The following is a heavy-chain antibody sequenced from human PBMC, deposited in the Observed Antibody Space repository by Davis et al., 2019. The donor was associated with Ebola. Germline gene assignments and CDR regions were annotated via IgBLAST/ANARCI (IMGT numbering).Heavy chain of an antibody. CDR3: ARDQDQYSSSPRTHYYYGMDV. CDR2: INPNSGGT. V-gene: IGHV1-2*04. CDR1: GYTFTGYY. D-gene: IGHD6-13*01. Sequence: ASVKVSCKASGYTFTGYYMHWVRQAPGQGLEWMGWINPNSGGTNYAQKFQGWVTMTRDTSISTAYMELSRLRSDDTAVYYCARDQDQYSSSPRTHYYYGMDVWGQGTTVTVSS. J-gene: IGHJ6*02.